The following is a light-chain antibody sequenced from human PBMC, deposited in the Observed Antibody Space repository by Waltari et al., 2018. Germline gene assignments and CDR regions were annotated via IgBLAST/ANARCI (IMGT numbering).Light chain of an antibody. J-gene: IGKJ1*01. CDR2: AGS. CDR3: QQSYNTPWT. CDR1: QSLSNF. V-gene: IGKV1-39*01. Sequence: DIQMTQPPSSLSAHVGDRVTITCRAGQSLSNFLNWYHQKPGKAPELLIYAGSTLQSGVPSSFSGSGSGTDFTLTISGLQPEDFVTYYCQQSYNTPWTFGQGTKVEIK.